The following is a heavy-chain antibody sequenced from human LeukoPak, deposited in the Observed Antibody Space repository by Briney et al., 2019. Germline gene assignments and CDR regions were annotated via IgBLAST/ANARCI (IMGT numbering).Heavy chain of an antibody. CDR3: AKEGLDPRYYYYYMDV. CDR2: ISGSGDGT. D-gene: IGHD3/OR15-3a*01. CDR1: GFTFSSDA. V-gene: IGHV3-23*01. J-gene: IGHJ6*03. Sequence: GGSLRLSCTSSGFTFSSDAMTWVRQAPGKGLEWVSSISGSGDGTYYADSVKGRFTISRDNSKNTLYLQMNSLRAEDTAVYYCAKEGLDPRYYYYYMDVWGKGTTVTVSS.